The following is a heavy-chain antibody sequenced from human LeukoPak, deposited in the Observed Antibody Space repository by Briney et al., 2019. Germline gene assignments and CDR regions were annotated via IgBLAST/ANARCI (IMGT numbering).Heavy chain of an antibody. V-gene: IGHV1-18*01. J-gene: IGHJ5*02. Sequence: GASVKVSFKASGYTFTIYGISWVRQAPGQGLEWMGWISAYNGNTNYAQKLQGRVTMTTDTSTSTAYMELRSLRSDDTAVYYCARDLGGIPKGWFDPWGQGTLVTVSS. CDR1: GYTFTIYG. CDR2: ISAYNGNT. CDR3: ARDLGGIPKGWFDP.